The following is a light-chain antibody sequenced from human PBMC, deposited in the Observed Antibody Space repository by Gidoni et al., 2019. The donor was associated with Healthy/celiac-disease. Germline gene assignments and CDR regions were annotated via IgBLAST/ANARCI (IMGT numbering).Light chain of an antibody. CDR1: QSVLYSSNNKNY. J-gene: IGKJ2*01. V-gene: IGKV4-1*01. Sequence: DIVMTQSPDSLAVSLGERATINCKSSQSVLYSSNNKNYLAWYQQKPGKPPKLLIYWASTRESGVPDRFSGSGSGTDFTLTISSLQAEDVAVYYCQQYYSTPPPTFGQGTKLEIK. CDR3: QQYYSTPPPT. CDR2: WAS.